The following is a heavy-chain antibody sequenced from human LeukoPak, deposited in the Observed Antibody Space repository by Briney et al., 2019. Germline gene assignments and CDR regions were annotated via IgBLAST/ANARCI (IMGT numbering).Heavy chain of an antibody. J-gene: IGHJ3*02. CDR3: ARDGPNYYDSSGYYGIGAFDI. CDR2: IYHSGST. D-gene: IGHD3-22*01. CDR1: GDSISSYY. V-gene: IGHV4-4*02. Sequence: SETLSLTCTVSGDSISSYYWSWVRQPPGKGLEWIGEIYHSGSTNYNPSLKSRVTISVDKSKNQFSLKLSSVTAADTAVYYCARDGPNYYDSSGYYGIGAFDIWGQGTMVTVSS.